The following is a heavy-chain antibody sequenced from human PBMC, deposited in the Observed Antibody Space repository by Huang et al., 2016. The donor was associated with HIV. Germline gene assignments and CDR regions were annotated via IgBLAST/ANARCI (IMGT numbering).Heavy chain of an antibody. V-gene: IGHV5-51*01. CDR2: IDPGDSDT. CDR1: GYTFNGYW. Sequence: EVQLVQSGAVVKKPGESLKISCKGSGYTFNGYWIGWVRQMPGKGLEWMGIIDPGDSDTTYSPSFQGQVTISDDKSISTAYLQWSGLKASDTAMYYCARQGVGDFVVEPTGLGAFDIWGQGTMVTVSS. D-gene: IGHD2-2*01. J-gene: IGHJ3*02. CDR3: ARQGVGDFVVEPTGLGAFDI.